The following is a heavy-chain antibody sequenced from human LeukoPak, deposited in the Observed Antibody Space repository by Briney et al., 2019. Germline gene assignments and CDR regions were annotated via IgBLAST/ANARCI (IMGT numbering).Heavy chain of an antibody. Sequence: GSSVKVSCKASGGTFSSYAISWVRQAPGQGLEWMGRIIPILGIANYAQKFQGRVTITADKSTSTAYMELSSLRSEDTAVYYCAKGAYDYIEIGYFDSWGQGTLVTVSS. V-gene: IGHV1-69*04. CDR1: GGTFSSYA. J-gene: IGHJ4*02. D-gene: IGHD5-12*01. CDR3: AKGAYDYIEIGYFDS. CDR2: IIPILGIA.